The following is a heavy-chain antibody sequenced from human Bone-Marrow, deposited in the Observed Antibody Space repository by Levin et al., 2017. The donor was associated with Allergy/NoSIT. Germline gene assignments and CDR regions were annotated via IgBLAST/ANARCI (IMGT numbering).Heavy chain of an antibody. J-gene: IGHJ6*02. CDR2: ISGSGGST. D-gene: IGHD3-10*01. CDR1: GFTFSSYA. CDR3: AKDRAPLLWFGELLEGGLYYGMDV. V-gene: IGHV3-23*01. Sequence: GESLKISCAASGFTFSSYAMSWVRQAPGKGLEWVSAISGSGGSTYYADSVKGRFTISRDNSKNTLYLQMNSLRAEDTAVYYCAKDRAPLLWFGELLEGGLYYGMDVWGQGTTVTVSS.